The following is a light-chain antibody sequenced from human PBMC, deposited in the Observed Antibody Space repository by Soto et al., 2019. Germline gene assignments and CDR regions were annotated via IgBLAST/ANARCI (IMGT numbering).Light chain of an antibody. J-gene: IGKJ1*01. CDR2: GSS. Sequence: DIQMTKSPSSLSASVGDRVTITCRASQAIRNDLAWYQQKPGRAPKRLIYGSSSLQSGVPSRFSGRGSGTEFTLTISSLQPEDFATYYCLQHNVFPRTFGQGTKVDIK. CDR1: QAIRND. CDR3: LQHNVFPRT. V-gene: IGKV1-17*01.